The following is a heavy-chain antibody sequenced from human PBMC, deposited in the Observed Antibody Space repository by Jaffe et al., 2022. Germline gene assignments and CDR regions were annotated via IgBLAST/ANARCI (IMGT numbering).Heavy chain of an antibody. CDR2: IKEDGSAK. CDR1: GFTFSSYW. J-gene: IGHJ4*02. D-gene: IGHD3-9*01. Sequence: EVQLVESGGGLVQPGGSLRLSCAASGFTFSSYWMRWVRQAPGKGLEWVANIKEDGSAKYYVDSVKGRFTISRDNAKNSLYLQMNSLRAEDTAVYYCARDGWGMLTGYYFGYWGQGTLVTVSS. V-gene: IGHV3-7*01. CDR3: ARDGWGMLTGYYFGY.